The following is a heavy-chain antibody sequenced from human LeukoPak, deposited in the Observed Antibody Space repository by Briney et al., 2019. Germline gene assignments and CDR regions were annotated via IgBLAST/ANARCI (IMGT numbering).Heavy chain of an antibody. CDR3: ARFSGKITMVRGVFFDP. J-gene: IGHJ5*02. D-gene: IGHD3-10*01. Sequence: PSETLSLTCAVYGGFFSGYYWSWIRQPPGKGLEWIGEINHSGSTNYNPSLKSRVTISVDTSENQFSLKLSSVTAADTAVYYCARFSGKITMVRGVFFDPWGQGTLVTVSS. CDR1: GGFFSGYY. V-gene: IGHV4-34*01. CDR2: INHSGST.